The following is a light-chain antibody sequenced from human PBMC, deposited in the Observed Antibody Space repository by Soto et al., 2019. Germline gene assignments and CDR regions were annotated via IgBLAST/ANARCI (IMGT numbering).Light chain of an antibody. Sequence: DTRMTQSPSTLSASVGDTVTITCRASRNIERWLAWYQHKPAKPPKLLILNASTLGSGVPSRFSGSGSGTEFTLTISSLQPDDFATYYCQYCDTRWPFGQGTKVEVK. CDR2: NAS. CDR3: QYCDTRWP. CDR1: RNIERW. V-gene: IGKV1-5*01. J-gene: IGKJ1*01.